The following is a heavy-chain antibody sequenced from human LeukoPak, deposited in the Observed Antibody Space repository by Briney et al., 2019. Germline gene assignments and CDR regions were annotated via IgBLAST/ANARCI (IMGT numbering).Heavy chain of an antibody. CDR1: GFTFSSYA. V-gene: IGHV3-23*01. Sequence: GGSLRLSCAASGFTFSSYAMSWVRQAPGKGLEWVSGISGSGGSTYYADSVKGRFTISRDNSKNTLYLQMNSLRAEDTAVYYCAKGDIYDYVWGSYSPLENDAFDIWGQGTMVTVSS. CDR3: AKGDIYDYVWGSYSPLENDAFDI. CDR2: ISGSGGST. D-gene: IGHD3-16*01. J-gene: IGHJ3*02.